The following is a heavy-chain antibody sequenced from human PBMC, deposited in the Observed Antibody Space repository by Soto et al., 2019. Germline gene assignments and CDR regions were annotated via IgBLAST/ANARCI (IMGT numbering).Heavy chain of an antibody. Sequence: QVQLQQWGAGLLKPSETLSLTCAVYGGSFSGYYWSWIRQPPGKGLESIGEINHSGRTNNNQSLKSRVTISVDTTKNQFSLKLISVTAADTAVYYLARGGSVVVTARGWFDPWGQGTLVTVSS. V-gene: IGHV4-34*01. CDR2: INHSGRT. J-gene: IGHJ5*02. CDR1: GGSFSGYY. CDR3: ARGGSVVVTARGWFDP. D-gene: IGHD2-2*01.